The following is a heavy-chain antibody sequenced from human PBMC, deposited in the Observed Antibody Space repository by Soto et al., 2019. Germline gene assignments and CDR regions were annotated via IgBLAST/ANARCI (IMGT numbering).Heavy chain of an antibody. J-gene: IGHJ4*02. Sequence: GGSLRLSXAASGLTFSSYGMHWVRQAPGKGLEWVAVISYDGSNKYYADSVKGRFTISRDNSKNALYLQMNSLRAEETAVYYCANTGGKGSMGYWGQGTLVTVSS. CDR3: ANTGGKGSMGY. CDR1: GLTFSSYG. CDR2: ISYDGSNK. V-gene: IGHV3-30*18. D-gene: IGHD3-10*01.